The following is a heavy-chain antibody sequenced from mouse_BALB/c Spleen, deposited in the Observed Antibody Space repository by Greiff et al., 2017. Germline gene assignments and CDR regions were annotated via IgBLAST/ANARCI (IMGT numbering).Heavy chain of an antibody. V-gene: IGHV3-1*02. CDR1: GYSITSGYS. CDR2: IHYSGST. CDR3: ARWGYDYDDGFDY. D-gene: IGHD2-4*01. J-gene: IGHJ2*01. Sequence: EVKLVESGPDLVKPSQSLSLTCTVTGYSITSGYSWHWIRQFPGNKLEWMGYIHYSGSTNYNPSLKSRISITRHTSKNQFFLQLNSVTTEDTATYYCARWGYDYDDGFDYWGQGTTLTVSS.